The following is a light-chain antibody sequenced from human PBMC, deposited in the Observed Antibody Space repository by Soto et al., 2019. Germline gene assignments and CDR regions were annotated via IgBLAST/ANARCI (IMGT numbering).Light chain of an antibody. Sequence: DIVMTQSPDSLAVSLGERATINCKSSQRVRSNSLAWYQQKPGKAPGFLIYDASSRATGIPDRFSGSGSGADFTLTISRLEPEDFAVYYCQQYGSTPLTFGGGTKVDIK. J-gene: IGKJ4*01. V-gene: IGKV3-20*01. CDR2: DAS. CDR1: QRVRSNS. CDR3: QQYGSTPLT.